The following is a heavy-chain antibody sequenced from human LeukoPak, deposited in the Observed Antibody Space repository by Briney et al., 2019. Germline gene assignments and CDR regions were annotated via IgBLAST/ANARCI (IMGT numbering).Heavy chain of an antibody. CDR3: AKDRGMFLVGYLDY. CDR2: ITGSGGST. J-gene: IGHJ4*02. CDR1: GFTFNIYG. V-gene: IGHV3-23*01. Sequence: GGTLRLSCAASGFTFNIYGMNWVRQAPGKGLEWVSGITGSGGSTYYADSVKGRFTISRDNSKDTLSLQMNSLRAEDTAVYYCAKDRGMFLVGYLDYWGQGTLVTVSS. D-gene: IGHD2-15*01.